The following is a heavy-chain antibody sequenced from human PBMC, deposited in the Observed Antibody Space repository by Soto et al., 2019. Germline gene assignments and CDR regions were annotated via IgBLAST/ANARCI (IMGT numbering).Heavy chain of an antibody. CDR2: ISYDGSNK. D-gene: IGHD5-18*01. J-gene: IGHJ6*02. CDR3: AKDGLRRYSYSYYGMDV. CDR1: GFTFSSYG. Sequence: PGGSLRLSCAASGFTFSSYGMHWVRQAPGKGLEWVAVISYDGSNKYYADSVMGRFTISRDNSKNTLYLQMNSLRAEDSSVYYCAKDGLRRYSYSYYGMDVWGQGTTVTVSS. V-gene: IGHV3-30*18.